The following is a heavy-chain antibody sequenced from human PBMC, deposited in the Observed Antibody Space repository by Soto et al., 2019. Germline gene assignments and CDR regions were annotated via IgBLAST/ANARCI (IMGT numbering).Heavy chain of an antibody. J-gene: IGHJ1*01. V-gene: IGHV3-7*01. Sequence: EVQLVESGGTLVQPGGSLRLSCAASGFTFRSYWMSWVRQAPGKGLEWVANINQDGSEKYYLDSVTGRFTISRDNAKNSLYLQMNSLTAEDTAVYYCARELVVGPAEYFQHWGQGTLVTVSS. CDR1: GFTFRSYW. CDR2: INQDGSEK. CDR3: ARELVVGPAEYFQH. D-gene: IGHD2-15*01.